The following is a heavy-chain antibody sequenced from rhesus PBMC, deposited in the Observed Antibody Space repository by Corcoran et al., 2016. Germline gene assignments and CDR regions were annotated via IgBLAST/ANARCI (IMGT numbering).Heavy chain of an antibody. CDR1: GASITVYW. V-gene: IGHV4-160*01. D-gene: IGHD6-13*01. CDR3: ARDLLYSSWSGRYGLDS. CDR2: IKSRGYT. J-gene: IGHJ6*01. Sequence: QLQLQESGPGLVKPSETLSLTCAVSGASITVYWWSWIRQPPGKGLVGIGRIKSRGYTDYNPSLKSRVTISRDTSKNQFSLNLNSVTAADTAVYYCARDLLYSSWSGRYGLDSWGQGVVVTVSS.